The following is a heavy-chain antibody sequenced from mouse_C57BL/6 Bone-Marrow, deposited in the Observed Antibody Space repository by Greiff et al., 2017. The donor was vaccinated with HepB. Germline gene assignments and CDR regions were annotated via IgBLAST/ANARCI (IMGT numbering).Heavy chain of an antibody. V-gene: IGHV1-69*01. D-gene: IGHD2-5*01. J-gene: IGHJ4*01. Sequence: QVQLQQPGAELVMPGASVKLSCKASGYTFTSYWMHWVKQRPGQGLEWIGEIDPSDSYTNYNQKFKGKSTLTVDKSSSTAYMQLSSLTSEDSAVYYCARTPYSNYSRDYYAMDYWGQGTSVTVSS. CDR1: GYTFTSYW. CDR3: ARTPYSNYSRDYYAMDY. CDR2: IDPSDSYT.